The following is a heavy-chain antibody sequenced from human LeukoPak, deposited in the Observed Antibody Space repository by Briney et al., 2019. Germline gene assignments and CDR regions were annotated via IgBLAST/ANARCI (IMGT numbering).Heavy chain of an antibody. Sequence: PSETLSLTCAVYGGSFSGCYWSWIRQPPGKGLEWIGEINHSGSTNYNPSLKSRVTISVDTSKNQFSLKLSSVTAADTAVYYCASLLPIDPWGQGTLVTVSS. V-gene: IGHV4-34*01. CDR1: GGSFSGCY. D-gene: IGHD3-10*01. J-gene: IGHJ5*02. CDR3: ASLLPIDP. CDR2: INHSGST.